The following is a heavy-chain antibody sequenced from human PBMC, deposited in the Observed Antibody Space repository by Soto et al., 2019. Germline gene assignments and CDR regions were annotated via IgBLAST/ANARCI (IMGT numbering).Heavy chain of an antibody. J-gene: IGHJ6*02. Sequence: GGSLRLSCAASGFTFSNAWMSWVRQAPGKGLEWVGRIKSKTDGGTTDYAAPVKGRFTISRDDSKNTLYLQMNSLKTEDTAVYYCTTSPMVGATTGYCYYGMDVWGQGTTVTVSS. D-gene: IGHD1-26*01. CDR3: TTSPMVGATTGYCYYGMDV. CDR1: GFTFSNAW. CDR2: IKSKTDGGTT. V-gene: IGHV3-15*01.